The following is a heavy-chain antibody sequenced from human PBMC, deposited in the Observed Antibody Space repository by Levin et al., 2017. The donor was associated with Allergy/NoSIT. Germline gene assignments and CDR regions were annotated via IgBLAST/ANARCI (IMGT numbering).Heavy chain of an antibody. CDR3: ARESVGYSSSWLDFDY. J-gene: IGHJ4*02. V-gene: IGHV3-11*01. D-gene: IGHD6-13*01. CDR2: ISSSGSTI. CDR1: GFTFSDYY. Sequence: PGESLKISCAASGFTFSDYYMSWIRQAPGKGLEWVSYISSSGSTIYYADSVKGRFTISRDNAKNSLYLQMNSLRAEDTAVYYCARESVGYSSSWLDFDYWGQGTLVTVSS.